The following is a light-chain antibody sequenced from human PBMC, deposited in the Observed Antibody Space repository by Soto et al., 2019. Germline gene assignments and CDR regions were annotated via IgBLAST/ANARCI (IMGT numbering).Light chain of an antibody. Sequence: QSALTQPPSASGSPGQSVTISCTGTRSDVGGYNYVSWYQQHPGKAPKFMIYEVSKRPSGVPDRFSGSKSGNTASLTVSGLQAEDEADYYCSSYAGSNNYVFGTGTKVTVL. V-gene: IGLV2-8*01. CDR2: EVS. J-gene: IGLJ1*01. CDR1: RSDVGGYNY. CDR3: SSYAGSNNYV.